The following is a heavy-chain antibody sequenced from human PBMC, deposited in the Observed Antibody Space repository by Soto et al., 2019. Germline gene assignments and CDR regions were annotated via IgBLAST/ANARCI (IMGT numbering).Heavy chain of an antibody. J-gene: IGHJ4*02. Sequence: QVQLQESGPGLVKPSETLSLTCTVSGGSISNYYWSWVRQSPGKGLELIGYIFYIGTTNYNPSLKSRVTISLDTSKNQFSLKLRSVTAADTAVYYCVRGGGGDGNGTIDYWGQGTLVTVSS. CDR2: IFYIGTT. CDR3: VRGGGGDGNGTIDY. D-gene: IGHD5-18*01. CDR1: GGSISNYY. V-gene: IGHV4-59*01.